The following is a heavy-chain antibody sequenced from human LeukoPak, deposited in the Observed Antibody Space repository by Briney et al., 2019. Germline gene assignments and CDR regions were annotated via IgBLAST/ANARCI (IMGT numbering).Heavy chain of an antibody. CDR3: TGVEETATTAAIIRKYSYYYYYMDV. J-gene: IGHJ6*03. Sequence: GGSLRLSCAASGFTFSTYRMSWVRQAPGKGLEWVANIKQDGSEKHYVDSVKGRFTISRDNAKNSLYLQMSSLRAEDTAVYYCTGVEETATTAAIIRKYSYYYYYMDVWGKGNTVTVSS. CDR2: IKQDGSEK. V-gene: IGHV3-7*01. CDR1: GFTFSTYR. D-gene: IGHD4-11*01.